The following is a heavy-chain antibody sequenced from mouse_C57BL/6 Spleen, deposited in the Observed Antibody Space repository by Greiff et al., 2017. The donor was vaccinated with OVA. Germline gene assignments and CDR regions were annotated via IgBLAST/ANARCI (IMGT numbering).Heavy chain of an antibody. Sequence: EVHLVESGGGLVQPGGSMKLSCVASGFTFSNYWMNWVRQSPEKGLEWVAQIRLKSDNYATHYAESVKGRFTISRDDSKSSVYLQMNNLRAEDTGIYYCTIYDGYFWFAYWGQGTLVTVSA. V-gene: IGHV6-3*01. J-gene: IGHJ3*01. CDR1: GFTFSNYW. CDR3: TIYDGYFWFAY. CDR2: IRLKSDNYAT. D-gene: IGHD2-3*01.